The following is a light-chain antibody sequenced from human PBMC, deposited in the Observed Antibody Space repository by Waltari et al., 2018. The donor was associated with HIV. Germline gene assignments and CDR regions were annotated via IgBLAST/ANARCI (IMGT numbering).Light chain of an antibody. CDR1: QSVSTF. CDR2: NSS. V-gene: IGKV3-11*01. CDR3: QQRGNWPIT. J-gene: IGKJ5*01. Sequence: EILLTQSPVTLSLSPGERATVSCRASQSVSTFLAWYQQKPGQAPRLLMYNSSVRAKGISARFSASGSGTDFTLTITSLDPEDFAVYYCQQRGNWPITFGQGTRLEVK.